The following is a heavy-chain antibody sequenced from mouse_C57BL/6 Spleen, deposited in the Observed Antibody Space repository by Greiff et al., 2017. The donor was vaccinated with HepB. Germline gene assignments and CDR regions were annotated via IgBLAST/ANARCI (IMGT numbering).Heavy chain of an antibody. Sequence: VKLVESGAELVKPGASVKISCKASGYAFSSYWMNWVKQRPGKGLEWIGQIYPGDGDTNYNGKFKGKATLTADKSSSTAYMQLSRLTSEDSAVYFCARGDTTVVVFDYWGQGTTLTVSS. CDR2: IYPGDGDT. CDR3: ARGDTTVVVFDY. V-gene: IGHV1-80*01. J-gene: IGHJ2*01. CDR1: GYAFSSYW. D-gene: IGHD1-1*01.